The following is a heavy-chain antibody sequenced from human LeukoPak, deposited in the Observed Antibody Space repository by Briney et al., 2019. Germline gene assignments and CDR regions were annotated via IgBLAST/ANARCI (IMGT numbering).Heavy chain of an antibody. V-gene: IGHV1-2*02. CDR2: INPNSGGT. J-gene: IGHJ5*01. CDR1: GYTFTGYY. D-gene: IGHD3-16*01. Sequence: GASVKVSSKASGYTFTGYYIHWVQQAPGQGLEWMGWINPNSGGTKYAQKFQGRVTMTRDTSISTAYMELSRLRSDDTAVYYCAIGGMGANWFDSWGQGTPVTVSS. CDR3: AIGGMGANWFDS.